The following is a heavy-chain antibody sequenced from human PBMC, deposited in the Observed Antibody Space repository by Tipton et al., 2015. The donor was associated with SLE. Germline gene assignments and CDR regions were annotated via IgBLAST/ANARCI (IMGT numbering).Heavy chain of an antibody. CDR2: IYTDGRI. CDR1: GGSISTIYYR. CDR3: AREKLGYCSGGSCAFAY. D-gene: IGHD2-15*01. V-gene: IGHV3-53*05. J-gene: IGHJ4*02. Sequence: LSLTCTVSGGSISTIYYRWGWIRQSPGKGLEWVSVIYTDGRIYYADSVKGRFTISRDNSENTVYLQMDSLRVEDTAVYYCAREKLGYCSGGSCAFAYWGQGTLVTVSS.